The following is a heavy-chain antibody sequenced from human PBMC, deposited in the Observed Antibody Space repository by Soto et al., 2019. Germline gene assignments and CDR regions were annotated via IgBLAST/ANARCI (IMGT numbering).Heavy chain of an antibody. V-gene: IGHV3-30*18. CDR1: GFIFSNYG. CDR3: ANVPATDGYNYGYFDY. Sequence: GGSLRLSCAASGFIFSNYGMHWVRQGPGKGLEWVAVISYDGSNKYYADSVKGRFTISRDNSKNTLYLQMNSLRAEDTAVYYCANVPATDGYNYGYFDYWGQGTLVTVSS. D-gene: IGHD5-18*01. J-gene: IGHJ4*02. CDR2: ISYDGSNK.